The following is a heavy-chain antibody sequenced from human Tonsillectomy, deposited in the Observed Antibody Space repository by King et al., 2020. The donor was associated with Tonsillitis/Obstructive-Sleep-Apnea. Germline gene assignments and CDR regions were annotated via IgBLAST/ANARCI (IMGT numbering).Heavy chain of an antibody. J-gene: IGHJ6*02. CDR2: IYSGGGT. Sequence: LVESGGGLIQPGGSVRLSCAASGFTVSSNYMSWVRQAPGKGLEWVSIIYSGGGTYCADSVKGRFTISRDNSKNTLYLQMNSLRAEDTAVYYCARDRVVVVPAAIPVYYYYGMDVWGQGTTVTVSS. V-gene: IGHV3-53*01. CDR1: GFTVSSNY. D-gene: IGHD2-2*01. CDR3: ARDRVVVVPAAIPVYYYYGMDV.